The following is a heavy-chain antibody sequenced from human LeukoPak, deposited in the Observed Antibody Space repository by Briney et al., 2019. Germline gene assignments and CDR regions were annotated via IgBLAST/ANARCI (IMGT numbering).Heavy chain of an antibody. Sequence: SETLSLTCTVSGYSITSGYYWGWIRQPPGKGLEWIGSIYHSGSTYYNPSLKSRVTISVDTSKNQFSLKLTSVTAADTAVYYCAREGAYYYGSGSNDYYMDVWGKGTTVTVSS. CDR3: AREGAYYYGSGSNDYYMDV. J-gene: IGHJ6*03. V-gene: IGHV4-38-2*02. CDR1: GYSITSGYY. D-gene: IGHD3-10*01. CDR2: IYHSGST.